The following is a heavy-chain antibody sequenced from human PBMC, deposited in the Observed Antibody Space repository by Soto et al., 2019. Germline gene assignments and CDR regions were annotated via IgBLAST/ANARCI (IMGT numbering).Heavy chain of an antibody. CDR2: MNPNSGNT. CDR1: GYTFTSYD. D-gene: IGHD1-26*01. CDR3: ATATPGIVGATGLVWYFDY. V-gene: IGHV1-8*01. Sequence: GASVKVSCKASGYTFTSYDINWVRQATGQGLEWMGWMNPNSGNTGYAQKFQGRVTMTRNTSISTAYMELSSLRSEDTAVYYCATATPGIVGATGLVWYFDYWGQGTLVTVSS. J-gene: IGHJ4*02.